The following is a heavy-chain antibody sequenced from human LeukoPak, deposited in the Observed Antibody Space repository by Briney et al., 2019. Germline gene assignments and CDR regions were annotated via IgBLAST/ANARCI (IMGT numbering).Heavy chain of an antibody. CDR1: GGSISSGSYY. CDR3: ARVNWNAFDY. Sequence: SQTLSLTCTVSGGSISSGSYYWSWIRQPAGKGLEWLGRIYTSGSTNYNPSLKSRFTISVDTSKNQFSLKLSSVTAADTAVYYCARVNWNAFDYWGQGTLVTVSS. V-gene: IGHV4-61*02. D-gene: IGHD1-1*01. J-gene: IGHJ4*02. CDR2: IYTSGST.